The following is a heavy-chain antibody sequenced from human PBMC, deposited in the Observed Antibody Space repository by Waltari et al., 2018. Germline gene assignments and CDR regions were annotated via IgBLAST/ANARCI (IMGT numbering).Heavy chain of an antibody. CDR1: GFTFGASG. CDR3: TRASSNIVVVTRHFDY. V-gene: IGHV3-49*05. J-gene: IGHJ4*02. Sequence: EVQRVESGGGVVKPGRSVRISCNASGFTFGASGLNWFLQAPGKGLECVGFIRSKANGETTDYAASVKGRFSISRDDSKSIAYLQMNSLKVEDTAVYYCTRASSNIVVVTRHFDYWGQGTLVTVSS. CDR2: IRSKANGETT. D-gene: IGHD2-21*02.